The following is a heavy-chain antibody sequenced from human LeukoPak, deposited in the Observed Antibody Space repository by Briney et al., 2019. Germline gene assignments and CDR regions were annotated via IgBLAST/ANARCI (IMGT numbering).Heavy chain of an antibody. D-gene: IGHD5-12*01. J-gene: IGHJ5*02. CDR3: ARGGEVATIRYWSDP. CDR2: IIPIFGTA. CDR1: GGTFSSYA. V-gene: IGHV1-69*06. Sequence: SVKVSCKASGGTFSSYAISWVRQAPGQGLEWMGGIIPIFGTANYAQKFQGRVTITADKSTSTAYMELSSLRSEDTAVYYCARGGEVATIRYWSDPWGQGTLVTVSS.